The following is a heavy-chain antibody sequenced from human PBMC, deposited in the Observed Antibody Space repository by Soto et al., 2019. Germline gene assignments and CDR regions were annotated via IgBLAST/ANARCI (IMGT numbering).Heavy chain of an antibody. CDR1: GGSINSNRW. CDR2: IHDGGTT. D-gene: IGHD3-9*01. Sequence: QVKLQESGPGLVKPSGTLSLTCAVSGGSINSNRWWTWVRQAPGKGLEWIGEIHDGGTTNYNLSLKSRVTLSIDESKNQFSLDMKSVSAAGTAVYYCAGQWAAGYGAFDPWGQGILVTVSS. CDR3: AGQWAAGYGAFDP. V-gene: IGHV4-4*02. J-gene: IGHJ5*02.